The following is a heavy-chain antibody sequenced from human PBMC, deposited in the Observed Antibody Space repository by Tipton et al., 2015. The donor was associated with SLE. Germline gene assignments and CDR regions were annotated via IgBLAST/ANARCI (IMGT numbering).Heavy chain of an antibody. CDR2: IYYSGST. CDR1: GGSISSYY. Sequence: TLSLTCTVSGGSISSYYWSWIRQPPGKGLEWIGYIYYSGSTNYNPSLKSRVTISVDTSKNQFSLKLSSVTAADTAVYYCAKEGGYVVRDNYWGQGTLVTVSS. D-gene: IGHD3-9*01. V-gene: IGHV4-59*01. CDR3: AKEGGYVVRDNY. J-gene: IGHJ4*02.